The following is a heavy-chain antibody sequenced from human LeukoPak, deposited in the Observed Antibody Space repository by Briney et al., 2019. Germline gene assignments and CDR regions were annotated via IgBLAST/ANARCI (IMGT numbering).Heavy chain of an antibody. CDR2: INAGNGNT. CDR3: ARVPECGSGCSRFDP. D-gene: IGHD6-19*01. CDR1: GYTFTSYI. V-gene: IGHV1-3*01. J-gene: IGHJ5*02. Sequence: ASVKVSCKASGYTFTSYIMHWVRQAPGQRLEWMGWINAGNGNTKYSQNFQGRVTITRDTSASTAYMELSSLRSEDTVVYYCARVPECGSGCSRFDPWGQGTLVTVSS.